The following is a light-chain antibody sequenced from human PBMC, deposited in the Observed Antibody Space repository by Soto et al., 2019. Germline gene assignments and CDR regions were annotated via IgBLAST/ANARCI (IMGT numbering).Light chain of an antibody. CDR2: MIS. CDR1: QSLVHSDGNSY. J-gene: IGKJ2*01. Sequence: DFVMTQTPLSSPVTLGQPASISCRSSQSLVHSDGNSYLSWLHQRPGQPPRLLIYMISSRFSGVPDRFRGSGAGTDFTRKISRLEPEDVGVYYCMQATQPYTFGQGTKLDIK. V-gene: IGKV2-24*01. CDR3: MQATQPYT.